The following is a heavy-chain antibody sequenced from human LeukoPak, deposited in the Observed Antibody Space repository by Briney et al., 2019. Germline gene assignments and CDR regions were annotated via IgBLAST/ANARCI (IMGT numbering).Heavy chain of an antibody. CDR3: ARDAPYCSGGSCYSERWYFDL. V-gene: IGHV3-33*01. CDR2: IWYDGSNK. Sequence: GRSLRLSCAASGFTFSSYGMHWVRQAPGKGLEWVAVIWYDGSNKYYADSVKGRFTISRDNSKNTLYLRMNSLRAGDTAVYYCARDAPYCSGGSCYSERWYFDLWGRGTPVTVSS. D-gene: IGHD2-15*01. J-gene: IGHJ2*01. CDR1: GFTFSSYG.